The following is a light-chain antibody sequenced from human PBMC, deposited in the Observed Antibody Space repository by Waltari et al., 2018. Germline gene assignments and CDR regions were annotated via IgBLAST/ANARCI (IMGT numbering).Light chain of an antibody. CDR2: EDS. CDR3: GTWDSSLSGAV. V-gene: IGLV1-51*02. CDR1: SSNIGNNY. Sequence: QSALTQPPSVSAAPGQRVTISCPGGSSNIGNNYVSWYRQFPGTAPKLLIYEDSERPSGIPGRFSGSKSGTSATLDITGLQAGDEADYYCGTWDSSLSGAVFGGGTHLTVL. J-gene: IGLJ7*01.